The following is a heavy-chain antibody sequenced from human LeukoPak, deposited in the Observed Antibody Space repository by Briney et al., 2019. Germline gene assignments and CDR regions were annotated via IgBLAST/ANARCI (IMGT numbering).Heavy chain of an antibody. CDR3: AREVEEWFGEPSFDY. Sequence: GGSLRLSCVASGFTFSSYWMSWVRQAPGKGLEWVANIKQDGSEKYYVDSVKGRFTISRDNAKNSLYLQMNSLRAEDTAVYYCAREVEEWFGEPSFDYWGQGTLVTVSS. D-gene: IGHD3-10*01. CDR1: GFTFSSYW. V-gene: IGHV3-7*03. CDR2: IKQDGSEK. J-gene: IGHJ4*02.